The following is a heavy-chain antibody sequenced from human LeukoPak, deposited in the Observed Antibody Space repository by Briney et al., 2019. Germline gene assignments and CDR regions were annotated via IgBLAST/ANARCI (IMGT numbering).Heavy chain of an antibody. CDR2: IYPGDSDT. D-gene: IGHD2-21*02. Sequence: GESLKISCKGSGYRFSSNWIAWVRQMPGKGLEWMGVIYPGDSDTRYSPSFQGQVTISADKSISTAYLQWSSLKASDTAMYYCARQPYCGGDCYFYDYWGQGTLVTVSS. CDR3: ARQPYCGGDCYFYDY. V-gene: IGHV5-51*01. J-gene: IGHJ4*02. CDR1: GYRFSSNW.